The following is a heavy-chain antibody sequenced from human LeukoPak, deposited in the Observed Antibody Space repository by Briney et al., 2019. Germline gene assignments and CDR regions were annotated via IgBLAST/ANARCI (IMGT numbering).Heavy chain of an antibody. V-gene: IGHV1-2*02. Sequence: APVKVSCKASGYTFTGYYMHWVRQAPGQGLEWMGWINPNSGGTNYAPEFQGRVTMTRDTSISTAYMELSRLTSDDTAVYYCATLAAVAGPFWGQGTLVTVSS. D-gene: IGHD6-19*01. CDR3: ATLAAVAGPF. CDR1: GYTFTGYY. CDR2: INPNSGGT. J-gene: IGHJ4*02.